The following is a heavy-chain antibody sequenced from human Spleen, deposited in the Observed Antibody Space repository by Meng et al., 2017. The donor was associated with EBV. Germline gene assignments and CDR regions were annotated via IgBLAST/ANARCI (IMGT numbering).Heavy chain of an antibody. J-gene: IGHJ4*02. V-gene: IGHV1-69*01. CDR3: ASESGRGFTPDY. Sequence: VQLVQSGGEVKKPVSSANVACTPSGGTLRSDAVSWVRQAPGQGLEWMGGLIPKSDAPYYAQKFQDRVTITADESTSTHYMDLSGLRSEDTAVYYCASESGRGFTPDYWGQGTLVTVSS. CDR2: LIPKSDAP. CDR1: GGTLRSDA. D-gene: IGHD3-10*01.